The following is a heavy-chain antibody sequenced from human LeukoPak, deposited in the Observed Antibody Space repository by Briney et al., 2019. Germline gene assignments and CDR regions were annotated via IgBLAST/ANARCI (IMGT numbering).Heavy chain of an antibody. D-gene: IGHD5-12*01. CDR1: GDSISSSY. Sequence: PSETLSLTCTVSGDSISSSYWSWIRQPAGKGLEYIGRIYISGSTNYNPSPKSRVTMSLDTSKNQFSLKLSSVTAADTAVYYCSRERDKVAAIRFDYWGRGTLVTVSS. J-gene: IGHJ4*02. CDR2: IYISGST. V-gene: IGHV4-4*07. CDR3: SRERDKVAAIRFDY.